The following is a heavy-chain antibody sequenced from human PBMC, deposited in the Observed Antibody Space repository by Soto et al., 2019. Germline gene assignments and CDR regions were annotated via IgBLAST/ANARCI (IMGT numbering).Heavy chain of an antibody. J-gene: IGHJ6*02. CDR2: ISAYNGNT. V-gene: IGHV1-18*01. CDR3: ARDPLTYYDFWSVSYYYYYGMDV. CDR1: GYTFTSYG. Sequence: QVQLVQSGAEVKKPGASVKVSCKASGYTFTSYGISWVRQAPGQGLEWMGWISAYNGNTNYAQKLQGRVTMTTDTSTSTAYMELRSLRSDDTAVYYCARDPLTYYDFWSVSYYYYYGMDVWGQGTTVTVSS. D-gene: IGHD3-3*01.